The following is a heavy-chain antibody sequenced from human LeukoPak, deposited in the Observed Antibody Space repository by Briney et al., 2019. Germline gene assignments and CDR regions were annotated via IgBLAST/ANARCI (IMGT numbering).Heavy chain of an antibody. V-gene: IGHV3-15*07. J-gene: IGHJ4*02. D-gene: IGHD3-22*01. Sequence: MSGGSLRLSCAASGFTFSNAWMNWVRQAPGKGLEWVGRIKSKTDGGTTDYAAPVKGRFTISRDDSKNTLYLQMNSLKTEDTAVYYCTTDPPDSSGYYEYYFDYWGQGTLVTVSS. CDR2: IKSKTDGGTT. CDR3: TTDPPDSSGYYEYYFDY. CDR1: GFTFSNAW.